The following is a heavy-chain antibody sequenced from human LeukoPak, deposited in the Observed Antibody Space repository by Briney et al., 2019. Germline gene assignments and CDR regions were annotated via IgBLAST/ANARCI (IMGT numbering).Heavy chain of an antibody. V-gene: IGHV3-11*01. CDR2: ISSSGSTI. CDR3: ARERRQVVTSRDAFDI. Sequence: GGSLRLSCAASGFTFSDYYMSWIRQAPGKGLEWVSYISSSGSTIYYADSVKGRFTISRDNAENSLYLQMNSLRAEDTAVYYCARERRQVVTSRDAFDIWGQGTMVTVSS. J-gene: IGHJ3*02. CDR1: GFTFSDYY. D-gene: IGHD4-23*01.